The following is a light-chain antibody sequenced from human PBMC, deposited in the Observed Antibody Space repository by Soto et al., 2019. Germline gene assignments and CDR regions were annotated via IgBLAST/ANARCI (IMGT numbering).Light chain of an antibody. CDR1: QSNSNY. CDR3: QQSYSTPYT. V-gene: IGKV1-39*01. CDR2: AAS. Sequence: DIQMTQSPSSLSASVGDRVTITCRASQSNSNYLNWYQQKPGKAPKLLIYAASSLQSGVPSRFSGSGSGTDFTLTISSLQPEDFATYYCQQSYSTPYTFGQGTKLEIK. J-gene: IGKJ2*01.